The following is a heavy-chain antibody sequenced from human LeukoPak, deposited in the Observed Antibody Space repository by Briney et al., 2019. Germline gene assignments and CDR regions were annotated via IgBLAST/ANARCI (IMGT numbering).Heavy chain of an antibody. CDR3: ARLPIFGVVTHMDV. V-gene: IGHV1-8*03. J-gene: IGHJ6*03. Sequence: ASVKVSCKASGYTFTSYDINWVRQATGQGLEWMGWMNPNSGNTGYAQKFQGRVTITRNTSISTAYMELSSLRSGDTAVYYCARLPIFGVVTHMDVWGKGTTVTVSS. D-gene: IGHD3-3*01. CDR1: GYTFTSYD. CDR2: MNPNSGNT.